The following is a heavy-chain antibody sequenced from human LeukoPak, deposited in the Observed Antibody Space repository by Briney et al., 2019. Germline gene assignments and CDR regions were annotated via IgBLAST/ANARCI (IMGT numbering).Heavy chain of an antibody. Sequence: KPSETLSLTCTVSGGSISSYYWSWIRQPPGKGLEWIGYIYYSGSTNYNPSLKSRVTISVDTSKNRFSLKLRSVTAADTAVYYCARGPIVVAGNQYYFDYWGQGTLVTVSS. J-gene: IGHJ4*02. V-gene: IGHV4-59*01. CDR2: IYYSGST. D-gene: IGHD6-19*01. CDR1: GGSISSYY. CDR3: ARGPIVVAGNQYYFDY.